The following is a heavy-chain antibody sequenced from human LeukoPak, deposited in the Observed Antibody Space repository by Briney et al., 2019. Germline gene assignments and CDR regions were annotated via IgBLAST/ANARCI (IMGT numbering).Heavy chain of an antibody. CDR1: GFTFSSYA. D-gene: IGHD5-18*01. V-gene: IGHV3-64*01. Sequence: GSLKISCAASGFTFSSYAMHWVRQAPGKGLEYVSAISSNGGSTYYANSVKGRFTISRDNSKNTLYLQMGSLRAEDMAVYYCARVGGAHVDTAMVVWGQGTLVTVSS. CDR3: ARVGGAHVDTAMVV. J-gene: IGHJ4*02. CDR2: ISSNGGST.